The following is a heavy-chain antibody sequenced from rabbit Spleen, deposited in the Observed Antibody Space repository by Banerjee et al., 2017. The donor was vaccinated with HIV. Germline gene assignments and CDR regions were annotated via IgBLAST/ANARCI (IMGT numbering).Heavy chain of an antibody. Sequence: QSLEESGGDLVKPGASLTLTCTASGVSFSSSSYMCWVRQAPGKGLEWIACINTATAKAVYASWAKGRFTISKTSSTTVTLQMTSLTAADTATYFCARDTGSSFSTYGMDLWGQGTLVTVS. CDR2: INTATAKA. CDR3: ARDTGSSFSTYGMDL. V-gene: IGHV1S40*01. D-gene: IGHD8-1*01. J-gene: IGHJ6*01. CDR1: GVSFSSSSY.